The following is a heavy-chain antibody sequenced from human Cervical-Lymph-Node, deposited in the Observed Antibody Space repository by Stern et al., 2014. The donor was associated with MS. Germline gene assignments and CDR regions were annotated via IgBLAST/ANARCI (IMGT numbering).Heavy chain of an antibody. D-gene: IGHD1-14*01. J-gene: IGHJ4*02. CDR3: AKPRNKWTYFDS. CDR1: GGSISNNNW. Sequence: QLQLQESGPGLVKPSGTLSLTCAVSGGSISNNNWWSWVRQLPGKGLEWIGEISPIGNTNYNPSLKIRVTISVDKSKTQFSLKLNSVTAADTAVYYCAKPRNKWTYFDSWGRGTLVTVSS. CDR2: ISPIGNT. V-gene: IGHV4-4*02.